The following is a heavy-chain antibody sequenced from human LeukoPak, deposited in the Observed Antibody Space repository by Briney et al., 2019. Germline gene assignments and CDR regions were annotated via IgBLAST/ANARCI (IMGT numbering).Heavy chain of an antibody. D-gene: IGHD3-3*01. CDR1: GFTFSSYG. CDR3: AKDHGSNYDFWSGYSYYFDY. CDR2: IRYDGSNK. V-gene: IGHV3-30*02. J-gene: IGHJ4*02. Sequence: GGSLRLSCAASGFTFSSYGMHWVRQAPGKGLEWVAFIRYDGSNKYYADSVKGRFTISRDISKNTLYLQMNSLRAEDTAVYYCAKDHGSNYDFWSGYSYYFDYWGQGTLVTVSS.